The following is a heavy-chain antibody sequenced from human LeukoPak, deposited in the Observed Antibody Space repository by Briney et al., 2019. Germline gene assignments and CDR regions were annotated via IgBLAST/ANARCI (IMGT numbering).Heavy chain of an antibody. J-gene: IGHJ4*02. CDR1: GFTFSSYA. CDR2: ITGSTGST. D-gene: IGHD1-26*01. Sequence: GGSLRLSCAASGFTFSSYAMTWVRQPPGKGLEGVSSITGSTGSTYYADSVKGRFTISRGNSKNTLYLQMNSLRAEVTAVYYCAKRYSGSSGLYNFDYWGQGTLVTVSS. CDR3: AKRYSGSSGLYNFDY. V-gene: IGHV3-23*01.